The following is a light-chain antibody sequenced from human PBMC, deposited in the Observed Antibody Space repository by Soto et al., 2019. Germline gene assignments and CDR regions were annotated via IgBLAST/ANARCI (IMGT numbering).Light chain of an antibody. V-gene: IGKV1-5*03. CDR1: QTISSW. J-gene: IGKJ1*01. Sequence: DIQMTQSPSTLSGSVGDRVTITCRASQTISSWLAWYQQKPGKAPKLLIYKASTLKSGAPSRFSGSGSGTEFTLNISSLQPDYFATYYCQHYNSYSEAFGKVTKVELK. CDR3: QHYNSYSEA. CDR2: KAS.